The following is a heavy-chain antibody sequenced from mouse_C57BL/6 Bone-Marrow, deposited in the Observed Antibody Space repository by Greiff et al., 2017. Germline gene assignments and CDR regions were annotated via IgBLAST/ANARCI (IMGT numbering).Heavy chain of an antibody. CDR1: GYTFTSYW. CDR2: IDPNSGGT. J-gene: IGHJ1*03. D-gene: IGHD2-2*01. CDR3: ARSGLGLGWYFEV. Sequence: VQLQQPGAELVKPGASVKLSCKASGYTFTSYWMHWVKQRPGRGLEWIGRIDPNSGGTKYNEKFKSKATLTVDKPSSTAYMQISSLTSEDSAVYYWARSGLGLGWYFEVWGTGTTVTVSS. V-gene: IGHV1-72*01.